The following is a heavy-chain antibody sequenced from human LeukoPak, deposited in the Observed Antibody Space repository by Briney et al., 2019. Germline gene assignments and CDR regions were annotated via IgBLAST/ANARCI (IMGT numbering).Heavy chain of an antibody. Sequence: GGSLRLSCVASGFTFSGHWMSWVRQAPGKGLEWVANINQDGSEKQYVDSVKGRFTISRDNAKNSLYLQMNSLRAEDTAVYYCAKDGRYCSGGSCYYYFDYWGQGTLVTVSS. V-gene: IGHV3-7*03. CDR1: GFTFSGHW. J-gene: IGHJ4*02. D-gene: IGHD2-15*01. CDR2: INQDGSEK. CDR3: AKDGRYCSGGSCYYYFDY.